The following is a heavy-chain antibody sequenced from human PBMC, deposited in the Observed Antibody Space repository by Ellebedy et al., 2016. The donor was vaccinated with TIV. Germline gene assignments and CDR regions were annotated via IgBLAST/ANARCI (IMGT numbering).Heavy chain of an antibody. CDR2: FDPEDGET. CDR1: GYTLTELS. J-gene: IGHJ4*02. D-gene: IGHD1-26*01. CDR3: ATGFEIFSTKKVGY. V-gene: IGHV1-24*01. Sequence: AASVKVSCKVSGYTLTELSMHWVRQAPGKGLEWMGGFDPEDGETIYAQKFQGRVTMTEDTSTDTAYMEMRSLRSEDTAVYYCATGFEIFSTKKVGYWGQGTLVTVSS.